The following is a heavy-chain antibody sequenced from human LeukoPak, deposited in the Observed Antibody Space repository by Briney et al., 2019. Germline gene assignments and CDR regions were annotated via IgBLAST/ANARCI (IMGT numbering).Heavy chain of an antibody. CDR1: GFTFRIYN. D-gene: IGHD4-23*01. CDR2: ITYDGSEK. Sequence: SGGSLRLSCAASGFTFRIYNMHWVRQAPGKGLEWVAVITYDGSEKCYAESVKGRFTISRDNSKDTLYLQMNSLRAEDTAVYYCARRAGGYSHPYDYWGQGILVTVSS. CDR3: ARRAGGYSHPYDY. V-gene: IGHV3-30*03. J-gene: IGHJ4*02.